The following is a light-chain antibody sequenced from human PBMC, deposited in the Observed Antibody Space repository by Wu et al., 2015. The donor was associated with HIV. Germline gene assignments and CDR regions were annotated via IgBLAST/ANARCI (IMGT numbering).Light chain of an antibody. CDR2: GAS. Sequence: EVVMTQSPATLSVSPGERATLSCRASQSISSSLAWYQQKPGQAPRLLIYGASTRATGIPARFSGSGSVTDFTLTISSLEPEDFAVYYCQQYTSWPLTFGQGTRLEIK. CDR1: QSISSS. V-gene: IGKV3-15*01. J-gene: IGKJ5*01. CDR3: QQYTSWPLT.